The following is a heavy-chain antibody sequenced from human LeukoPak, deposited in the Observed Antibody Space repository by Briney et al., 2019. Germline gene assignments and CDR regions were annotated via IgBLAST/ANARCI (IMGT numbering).Heavy chain of an antibody. D-gene: IGHD1-26*01. CDR1: RYTFTGYY. CDR3: ARGMTGWELLQIFFDY. CDR2: INPNSGGT. V-gene: IGHV1-2*02. J-gene: IGHJ4*02. Sequence: ASVKVSCKASRYTFTGYYMHWVQQAPGQGLEWMGWINPNSGGTNYAQKFQGRVTMTRDTSISTAYMELSRLRSDDTAVYYCARGMTGWELLQIFFDYWGQGTLVTVSS.